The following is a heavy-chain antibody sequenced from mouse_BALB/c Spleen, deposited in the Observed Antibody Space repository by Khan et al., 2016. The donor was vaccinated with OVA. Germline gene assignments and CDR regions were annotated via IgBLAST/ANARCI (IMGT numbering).Heavy chain of an antibody. CDR1: GFTFSTYA. J-gene: IGHJ3*01. CDR3: ARSPYGNWAY. CDR2: ISSDGAYN. V-gene: IGHV5-9-3*01. Sequence: EVKLVESGGGLVKPGGSLKLSCAASGFTFSTYAMSWVRQTPEKRLEWVATISSDGAYNYFPDNVTGRFTISRDTAKNTLCLQMTSLRSEDTAMYCCARSPYGNWAYWGQGTLVTVSA. D-gene: IGHD2-1*01.